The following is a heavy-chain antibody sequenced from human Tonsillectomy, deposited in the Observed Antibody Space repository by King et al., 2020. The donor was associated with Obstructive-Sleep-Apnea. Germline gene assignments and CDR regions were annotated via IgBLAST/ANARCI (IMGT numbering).Heavy chain of an antibody. CDR1: GFSFSNYA. V-gene: IGHV3-23*04. D-gene: IGHD4-23*01. Sequence: VQLVESGGDLVQPGGSLRLSCAASGFSFSNYAMSWVRQAPGKGLKWVSTIIGSGGITYYADSVKGRFTISRDNSKNTLFLQMNSLRAEDTAVYYCAKLPDYGGNARHFDYWGQGTLVTVSS. CDR3: AKLPDYGGNARHFDY. CDR2: IIGSGGIT. J-gene: IGHJ4*02.